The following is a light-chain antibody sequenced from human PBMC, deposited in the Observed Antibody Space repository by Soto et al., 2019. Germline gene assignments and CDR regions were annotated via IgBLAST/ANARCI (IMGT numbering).Light chain of an antibody. CDR3: QQRSNWPPIT. Sequence: DIQMTQSPSILSASVEDRVTTTGRASQSISSWLAWYQQKPGKAPNLLIYDASNRATGIPARFSGSGSGTDFTLTISSLEPEDFAVYYCQQRSNWPPITFGQGTRLEIK. CDR1: QSISSW. CDR2: DAS. V-gene: IGKV1-5*01. J-gene: IGKJ5*01.